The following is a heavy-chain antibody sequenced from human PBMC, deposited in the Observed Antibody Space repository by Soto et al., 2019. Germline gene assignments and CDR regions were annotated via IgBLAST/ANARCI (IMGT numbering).Heavy chain of an antibody. V-gene: IGHV3-53*01. J-gene: IGHJ4*02. CDR3: TSGVVPITH. CDR2: LYSGGSA. D-gene: IGHD3-16*01. Sequence: GGSLRLSCAASGFTVSSNYMTWVRQAPGKGLEWVSVLYSGGSAYYADSVRGRFSISRDNSKNTLYLQMDRLRAEDTAIYYCTSGVVPITHWGQGTLVTISS. CDR1: GFTVSSNY.